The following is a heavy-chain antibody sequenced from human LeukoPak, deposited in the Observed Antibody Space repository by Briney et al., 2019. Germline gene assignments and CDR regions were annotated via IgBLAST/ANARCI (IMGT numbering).Heavy chain of an antibody. J-gene: IGHJ4*02. CDR1: GYTFTSYG. CDR2: IGAYNGNT. D-gene: IGHD2-2*01. Sequence: GASVKVSCKASGYTFTSYGISWVRQAPGQGLEWMGWIGAYNGNTNYAQKLQGRVTMTTDTSTSTAYMELRSLRSDDTAVYYCARGYCSSTSCYPRGYWGQGTLVTVSS. CDR3: ARGYCSSTSCYPRGY. V-gene: IGHV1-18*01.